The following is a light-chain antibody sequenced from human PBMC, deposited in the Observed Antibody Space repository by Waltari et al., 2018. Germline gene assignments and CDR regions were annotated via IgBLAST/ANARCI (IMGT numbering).Light chain of an antibody. Sequence: TCRASQYVKNNLAGFQKKPGKAPKVLIHKASRLESGVPSRFSGSGFGTEFILSISSLQPDDFATYYCQEYDSLPITFGGGTKVEIK. CDR1: QYVKNN. CDR2: KAS. CDR3: QEYDSLPIT. J-gene: IGKJ4*01. V-gene: IGKV1-5*03.